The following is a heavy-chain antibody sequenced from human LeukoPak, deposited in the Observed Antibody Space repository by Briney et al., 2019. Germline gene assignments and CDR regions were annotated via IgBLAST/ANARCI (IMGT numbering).Heavy chain of an antibody. CDR3: AKETNNILTGYYTFDY. CDR1: GFTFSGYA. D-gene: IGHD3-9*01. CDR2: ISAGGGST. Sequence: GGSLRLSYAASGFTFSGYAMSWLRQAPAKGLEWISDISAGGGSTYYADSVKGRFTISRENSKNTVYLQMNSLRAEDTAVYYCAKETNNILTGYYTFDYWGQGILVTVSS. V-gene: IGHV3-23*01. J-gene: IGHJ4*02.